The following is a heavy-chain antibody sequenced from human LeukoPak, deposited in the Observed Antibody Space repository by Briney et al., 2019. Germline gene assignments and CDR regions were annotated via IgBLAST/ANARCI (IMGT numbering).Heavy chain of an antibody. CDR1: GFIFSNHG. CDR2: ISGSGDST. D-gene: IGHD6-13*01. J-gene: IGHJ6*03. Sequence: GGSLRLSCAASGFIFSNHGMNWVRQAPGKGLEWVSTISGSGDSTYYADSVKGRFTISRDNAKNSLYLQMNSLRAEDTAVYYCARDWREAAGEYYYYMDVWGKGSTVTISS. CDR3: ARDWREAAGEYYYYMDV. V-gene: IGHV3-23*01.